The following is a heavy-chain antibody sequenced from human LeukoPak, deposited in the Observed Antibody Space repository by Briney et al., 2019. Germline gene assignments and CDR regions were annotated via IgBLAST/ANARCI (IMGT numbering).Heavy chain of an antibody. J-gene: IGHJ6*03. Sequence: PGGSLRLSCAASGFTFSSYNMNWVRQAPGKGPEWVSSITSSSTYIYYADSVRGRFTISRDNAKNSLYLQMNSLRAEDTAVYFCARDPYSGNYGAYYYYYMDVWGKGTTVTISS. CDR1: GFTFSSYN. CDR2: ITSSSTYI. D-gene: IGHD1-26*01. V-gene: IGHV3-21*01. CDR3: ARDPYSGNYGAYYYYYMDV.